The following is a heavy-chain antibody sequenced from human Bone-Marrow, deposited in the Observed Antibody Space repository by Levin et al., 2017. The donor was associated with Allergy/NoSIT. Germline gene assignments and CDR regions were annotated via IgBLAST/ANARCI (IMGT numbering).Heavy chain of an antibody. Sequence: SVKVSCKASGNTFSSYTFTWVRQAPGQGLEWMGRIIPILRTTNYAQRFHGRITITADTSTSTTYMELSSLRPEDAAIYYCAWSLGYCSPNSCLNFRLDSWCQGTLVTVSS. CDR2: IIPILRTT. CDR1: GNTFSSYT. CDR3: AWSLGYCSPNSCLNFRLDS. J-gene: IGHJ4*02. D-gene: IGHD2-15*01. V-gene: IGHV1-69*08.